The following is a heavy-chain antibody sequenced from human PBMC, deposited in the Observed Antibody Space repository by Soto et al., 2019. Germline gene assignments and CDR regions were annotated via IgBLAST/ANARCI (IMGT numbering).Heavy chain of an antibody. V-gene: IGHV3-7*03. CDR2: IKKDGSEK. Sequence: VQLVESGGGLVQSGGSLRLSCAASGFTFSSYWMTWVRQAPGKGLEWVAKIKKDGSEKFYMDSVGGRFTISRDNAKKSLYLQMNSLRGEDTAVYYCASGGWETPIWGQGTLVTVSS. D-gene: IGHD1-26*01. J-gene: IGHJ4*02. CDR1: GFTFSSYW. CDR3: ASGGWETPI.